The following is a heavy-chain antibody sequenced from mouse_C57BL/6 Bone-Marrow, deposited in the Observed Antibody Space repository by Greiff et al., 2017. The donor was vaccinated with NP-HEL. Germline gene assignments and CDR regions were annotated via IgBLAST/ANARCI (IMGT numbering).Heavy chain of an antibody. D-gene: IGHD1-1*01. CDR2: IYPGNSDT. Sequence: VQLKESGTVLARPGASVKMSCKTSGYTFTSYWMHWVKQRPGQGLEWIGAIYPGNSDTSYNQKFKGKAKLTAVTSASTAYMELSSLTNEDSAVYYCTVYYYGSPYWYFDVWGTGTTVTVSS. CDR1: GYTFTSYW. J-gene: IGHJ1*03. V-gene: IGHV1-5*01. CDR3: TVYYYGSPYWYFDV.